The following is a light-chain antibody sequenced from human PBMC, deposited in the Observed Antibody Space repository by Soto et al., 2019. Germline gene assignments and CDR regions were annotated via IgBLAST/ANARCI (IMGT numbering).Light chain of an antibody. Sequence: EIVLTQSPATLSLSPGERATLSCRASQSVSSDLVWYEHKPGQPPRLLIYDAWTRATGVPARFSGSGSGTDFTLTISSLESEDFAVYYCQQRSHWPSTFGQGTRLEIK. CDR2: DAW. CDR1: QSVSSD. V-gene: IGKV3-11*01. CDR3: QQRSHWPST. J-gene: IGKJ5*01.